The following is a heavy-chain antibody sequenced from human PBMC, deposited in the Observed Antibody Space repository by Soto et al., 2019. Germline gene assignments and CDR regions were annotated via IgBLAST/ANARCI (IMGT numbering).Heavy chain of an antibody. CDR3: VRSHYVEFLRWSLFDP. Sequence: PGGSLRRSCAVSGFTVSTNYMSWVRQAPGKGLEWVSVIYSGGGTNYADSVKGRFTISRDNSKNTLYLQMNSLRVEDTAVYYCVRSHYVEFLRWSLFDPWGPGTLVTVS. D-gene: IGHD3-3*02. CDR2: IYSGGGT. J-gene: IGHJ5*02. CDR1: GFTVSTNY. V-gene: IGHV3-66*01.